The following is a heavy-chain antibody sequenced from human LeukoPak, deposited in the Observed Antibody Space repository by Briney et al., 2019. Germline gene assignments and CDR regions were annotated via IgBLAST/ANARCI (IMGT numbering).Heavy chain of an antibody. CDR1: GGSISSGGYY. V-gene: IGHV4-31*03. Sequence: MTSETLSLTCTVSGGSISSGGYYWSWIRQHPGKGLEWIGYIYYSGSTYYNPSLKSRVTISVDTSKNQFSLKLSSVTAADTAVYYCARGLWRVPDYWGQGTLVTVSS. CDR3: ARGLWRVPDY. J-gene: IGHJ4*02. D-gene: IGHD3-3*01. CDR2: IYYSGST.